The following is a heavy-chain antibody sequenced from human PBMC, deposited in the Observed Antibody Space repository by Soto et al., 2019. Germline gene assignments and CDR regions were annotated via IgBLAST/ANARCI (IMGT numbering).Heavy chain of an antibody. V-gene: IGHV1-69*12. Sequence: QVQLVQSGAEVKKPGSSVKVSCKASGGTFSSYAISWVRQAPGQGLEWMGGTIPIFGTANYAQKFQGRVTITADESTSTADMELSSLRSEDTAVYYCARGITGTVSYYYGMDVWGQGTTVTVSS. CDR2: TIPIFGTA. J-gene: IGHJ6*02. D-gene: IGHD1-20*01. CDR3: ARGITGTVSYYYGMDV. CDR1: GGTFSSYA.